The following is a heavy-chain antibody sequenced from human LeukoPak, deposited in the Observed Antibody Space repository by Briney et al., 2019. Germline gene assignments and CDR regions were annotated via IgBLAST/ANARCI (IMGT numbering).Heavy chain of an antibody. J-gene: IGHJ5*02. CDR2: IIPIFGIA. CDR1: GGTLSNYA. V-gene: IGHV1-69*04. D-gene: IGHD2-2*01. Sequence: GASVEVSCKASGGTLSNYAISWVRQAPGQGLEWMGRIIPIFGIANYAQKFQGRVTITADKSTSTAYMELSSLRSEDTAVYYCARGQDIVVVPAATGWFDPWGQGTLVTVSS. CDR3: ARGQDIVVVPAATGWFDP.